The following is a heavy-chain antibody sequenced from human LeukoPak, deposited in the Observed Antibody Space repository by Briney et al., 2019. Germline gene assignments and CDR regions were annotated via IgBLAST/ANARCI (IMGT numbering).Heavy chain of an antibody. V-gene: IGHV4-59*01. J-gene: IGHJ4*02. D-gene: IGHD3-22*01. CDR3: ATGGDSSAYYAPPFDY. Sequence: PSETLSLTCTVSGGSISSYYWSWIRQPPGKGLEWIGYIYYSGSTNYNPSLKSRVTISVDTSKNQFSLKLSSVTAADTAVYYGATGGDSSAYYAPPFDYWGQGTLVTVSS. CDR2: IYYSGST. CDR1: GGSISSYY.